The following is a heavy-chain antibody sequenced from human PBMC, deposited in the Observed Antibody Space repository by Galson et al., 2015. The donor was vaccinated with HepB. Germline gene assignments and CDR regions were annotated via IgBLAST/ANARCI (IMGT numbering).Heavy chain of an antibody. CDR1: GFTFSNYA. Sequence: SLRLSCAASGFTFSNYAMSWVRQAPGKGLEWVSVIYSGGTTFYADSVKGRFTISRDNSKNTLYLQMNSLREEDTAVYYCAREMGDWGQGTLVTVSS. CDR2: IYSGGTT. V-gene: IGHV3-66*01. J-gene: IGHJ4*02. CDR3: AREMGD. D-gene: IGHD3-16*01.